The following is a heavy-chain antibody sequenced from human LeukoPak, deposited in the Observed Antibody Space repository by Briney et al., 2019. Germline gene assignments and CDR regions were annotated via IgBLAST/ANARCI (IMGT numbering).Heavy chain of an antibody. CDR1: GGSISSSSYY. D-gene: IGHD6-19*01. Sequence: SGTLSLTCTVSGGSISSSSYYWGWIRQPPGKGLEWIGSMYYSGSTYYNPSLKSRVTMSVDTSKNQFSLKLSSVTAADTAVYYCASTWYSSGWADYWGQGTLVTVSS. CDR2: MYYSGST. J-gene: IGHJ4*02. V-gene: IGHV4-39*07. CDR3: ASTWYSSGWADY.